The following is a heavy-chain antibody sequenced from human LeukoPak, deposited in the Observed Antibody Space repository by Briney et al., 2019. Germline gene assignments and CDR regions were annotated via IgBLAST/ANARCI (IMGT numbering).Heavy chain of an antibody. CDR1: GGSIRSTTYY. J-gene: IGHJ4*02. CDR3: ARAPHFFDTSGSRYYFDY. CDR2: IYYSGNT. D-gene: IGHD3-22*01. Sequence: PSETLSLTCSVSGGSIRSTTYYWGWIRQPPGKGLEWIGSIYYSGNTYYSPSLMSRVTISVDTSKNQFSLNLSSVTAADTAVYFCARAPHFFDTSGSRYYFDYWGQGTLVTVSS. V-gene: IGHV4-39*07.